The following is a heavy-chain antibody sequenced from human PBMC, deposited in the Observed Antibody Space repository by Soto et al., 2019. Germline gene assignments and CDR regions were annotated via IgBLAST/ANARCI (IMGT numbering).Heavy chain of an antibody. D-gene: IGHD6-19*01. CDR3: AREGIAVAGTFDY. Sequence: QVQLVESGGGVVQPGRSLRLSCAASGFTFSSYAMHWVRQAPGKGLEWVAVISYDGSNKYYADSVKGRFTISRDNSKNTLYLQMNSLRAEDTAVHYCAREGIAVAGTFDYWGQGTLVTVSS. CDR1: GFTFSSYA. V-gene: IGHV3-30-3*01. J-gene: IGHJ4*02. CDR2: ISYDGSNK.